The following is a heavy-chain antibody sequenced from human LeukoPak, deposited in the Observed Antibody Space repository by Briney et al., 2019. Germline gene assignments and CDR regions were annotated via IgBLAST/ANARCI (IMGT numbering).Heavy chain of an antibody. CDR2: IIPIFGIA. Sequence: SVKVSCKASGGTFSSYAISWVRQAPGQELEWMGRIIPIFGIANYAQKFQGRVTITADKSTSTAYMELSSLRSEDTAVYYCARDGVEMATTLIFDYWGQGTLVTVSS. D-gene: IGHD5-24*01. CDR1: GGTFSSYA. J-gene: IGHJ4*02. V-gene: IGHV1-69*04. CDR3: ARDGVEMATTLIFDY.